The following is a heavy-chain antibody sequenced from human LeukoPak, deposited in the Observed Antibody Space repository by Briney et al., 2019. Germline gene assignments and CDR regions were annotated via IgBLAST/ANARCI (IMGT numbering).Heavy chain of an antibody. D-gene: IGHD5-12*01. V-gene: IGHV1-46*01. J-gene: IGHJ4*02. Sequence: ASVKVSCKASGYTFTSYYMHWARQAPGQGLEWMGIINPSGGSTSYAQKFQGRVTMTRDMSTSTVYMELSSLRSEDTAVYYCARWSGYDGLDYWGQGTLVAVSS. CDR2: INPSGGST. CDR1: GYTFTSYY. CDR3: ARWSGYDGLDY.